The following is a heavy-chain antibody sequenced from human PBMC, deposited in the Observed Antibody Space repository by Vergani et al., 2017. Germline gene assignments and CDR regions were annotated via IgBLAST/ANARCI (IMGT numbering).Heavy chain of an antibody. J-gene: IGHJ3*02. CDR2: ISGSGGST. V-gene: IGHV3-23*04. CDR1: GFTFSSYA. CDR3: ARDYYYGSGSYYPDAFDI. Sequence: EVQLVESGGGLVQPGGSLRLSCAASGFTFSSYAMSWVRQAPGKGLEWVSAISGSGGSTYYADSVKGRFTISRDNSKNTLYLQMNSLRAEDTAVYYCARDYYYGSGSYYPDAFDIWGQGTMVTVSS. D-gene: IGHD3-10*01.